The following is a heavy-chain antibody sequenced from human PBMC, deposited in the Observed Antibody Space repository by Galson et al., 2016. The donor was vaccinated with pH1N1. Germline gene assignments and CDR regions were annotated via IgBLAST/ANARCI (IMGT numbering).Heavy chain of an antibody. CDR2: ISGYNGNT. CDR1: GYLFTSYG. CDR3: ARPSGSRWLDP. Sequence: ASGYLFTSYGITWVRQAPGQGLERMGLISGYNGNTNYAQKFRGRLTMTTDTSTTTAYMELRSLRSDATTFYYGARPSGSRWLDPWGQATLVTVSS. J-gene: IGHJ5*02. V-gene: IGHV1-18*01. D-gene: IGHD3-10*01.